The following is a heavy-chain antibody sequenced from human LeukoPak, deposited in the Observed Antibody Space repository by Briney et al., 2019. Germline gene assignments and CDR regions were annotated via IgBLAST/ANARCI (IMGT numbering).Heavy chain of an antibody. D-gene: IGHD1-26*01. CDR1: GGSISSTSYY. CDR3: ARDQMDPRLGAFDM. J-gene: IGHJ3*02. V-gene: IGHV4-39*07. CDR2: VFHSGST. Sequence: SETLSLICIVSGGSISSTSYYWAWIRQPPGKALEWIGHVFHSGSTEYNPSLRSRVTISVDRSKNQFSLKVRSMAAADTAVYYCARDQMDPRLGAFDMWGQGTMVTVSS.